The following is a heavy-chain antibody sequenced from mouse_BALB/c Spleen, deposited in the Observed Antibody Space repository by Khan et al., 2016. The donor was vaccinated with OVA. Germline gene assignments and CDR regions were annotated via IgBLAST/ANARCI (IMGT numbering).Heavy chain of an antibody. CDR2: INYSGST. D-gene: IGHD1-1*01. J-gene: IGHJ4*01. CDR1: GYSITSNYA. Sequence: EVQLQESGPGLVKPSQSLSLTCTVTGYSITSNYAWNWIRQFPGNKLEWMGYINYSGSTSYNPSLKSRISITRDTSKNQFFLQLSSVTTEDTATYYCARGNYYGYAMDYWGQGTSVTVSS. V-gene: IGHV3-2*02. CDR3: ARGNYYGYAMDY.